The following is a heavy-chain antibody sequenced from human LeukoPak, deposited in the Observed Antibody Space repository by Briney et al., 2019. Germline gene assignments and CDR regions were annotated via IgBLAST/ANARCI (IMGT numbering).Heavy chain of an antibody. CDR2: IYHSGST. J-gene: IGHJ4*02. V-gene: IGHV4-38-2*01. Sequence: SETLSLTCAVSGYSISSGYYWGWIRQPPGKGLEWIGTIYHSGSTYYNPSLKSRVTIPVDTSKNQFSLKLTSVTAADTAVYYCARTILVGASDYWGQGTLVAVSS. D-gene: IGHD1-26*01. CDR1: GYSISSGYY. CDR3: ARTILVGASDY.